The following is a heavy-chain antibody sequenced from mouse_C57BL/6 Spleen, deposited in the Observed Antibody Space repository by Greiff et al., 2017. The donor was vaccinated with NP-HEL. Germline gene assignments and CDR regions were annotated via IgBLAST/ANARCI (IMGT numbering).Heavy chain of an antibody. V-gene: IGHV1-69*01. CDR2: IDPSDSYT. J-gene: IGHJ1*03. Sequence: VQLQQSGAELVMPGASVKLSCKASGYTFTSYWMHWVKQRPGQGLEWIGEIDPSDSYTNYNQKFKGKSTLTVDKSSSTAYMQLSSLTSEDSAVYYCARSFYGNFEVWGTGTTVTVSS. D-gene: IGHD2-10*01. CDR3: ARSFYGNFEV. CDR1: GYTFTSYW.